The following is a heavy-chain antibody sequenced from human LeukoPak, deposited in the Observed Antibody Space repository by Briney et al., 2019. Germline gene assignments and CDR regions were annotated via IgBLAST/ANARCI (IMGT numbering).Heavy chain of an antibody. CDR2: IRSKANSYAT. CDR3: TRLGSSGWHKYFDY. J-gene: IGHJ4*02. CDR1: GSTFSGSA. Sequence: GGSLKLSCAASGSTFSGSAMHWVRQASGKGLEWVGRIRSKANSYATAYAASVKGRFTISRDDSKNTAYLQMNSLKTEDTAVYYCTRLGSSGWHKYFDYWGQGTLVTVSS. V-gene: IGHV3-73*01. D-gene: IGHD6-19*01.